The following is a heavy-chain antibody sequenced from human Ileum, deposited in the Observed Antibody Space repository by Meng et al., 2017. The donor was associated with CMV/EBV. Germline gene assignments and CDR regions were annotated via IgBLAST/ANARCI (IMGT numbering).Heavy chain of an antibody. CDR3: ARGLPVVNQGIQTWLDYYYYGVDV. Sequence: GESLKISCAASGITFNHYSIHWVRQAPGKGLEWVAVISNGGSNEYYADSVEGRFTISRDKSKNTLYLQMNSLRGDDTAVYYCARGLPVVNQGIQTWLDYYYYGVDVWGQGTTVTVSS. V-gene: IGHV3-30-3*01. CDR1: GITFNHYS. D-gene: IGHD5-18*01. CDR2: ISNGGSNE. J-gene: IGHJ6*02.